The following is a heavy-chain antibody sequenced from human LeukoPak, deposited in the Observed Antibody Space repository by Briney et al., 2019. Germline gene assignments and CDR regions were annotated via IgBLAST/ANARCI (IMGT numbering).Heavy chain of an antibody. D-gene: IGHD3-22*01. Sequence: GRSLRLSCAASGFTFSSYGMHWVRQAPGKGLEWVAVISYDGSNKYYADSVKGRFTISRDNSKNTLYLQMNSLRAEDTAVYYCARDYNEGYYDSSGYLDYWGQGTLVTVSS. V-gene: IGHV3-30*03. CDR2: ISYDGSNK. CDR1: GFTFSSYG. J-gene: IGHJ4*02. CDR3: ARDYNEGYYDSSGYLDY.